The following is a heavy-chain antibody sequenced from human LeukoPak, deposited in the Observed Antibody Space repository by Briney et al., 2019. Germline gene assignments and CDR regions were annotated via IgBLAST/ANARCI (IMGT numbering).Heavy chain of an antibody. D-gene: IGHD3-3*01. V-gene: IGHV1-69*01. CDR2: IIPIFGTA. CDR3: AREGTIFGVVKSFDY. Sequence: SVKVSCKASGGTFSSYAISWVRQAPGQGLEWMGGIIPIFGTANYAQKFQGRVTITADESTSTAYMELSSLRSEDTAVYYCAREGTIFGVVKSFDYSSQGTLVTVSS. J-gene: IGHJ4*02. CDR1: GGTFSSYA.